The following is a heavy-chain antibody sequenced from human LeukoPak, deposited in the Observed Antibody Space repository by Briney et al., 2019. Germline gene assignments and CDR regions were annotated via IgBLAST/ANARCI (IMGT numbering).Heavy chain of an antibody. CDR1: GGSFSGYY. V-gene: IGHV4-34*01. J-gene: IGHJ5*02. CDR3: ARGRLARNWFDP. Sequence: SETLSLTCAVYGGSFSGYYWNWIRQPPGKGLEWIGEINHGESATYNPSLKSRVTMSIDTSKNQFSLNLISVTAADTAVYYCARGRLARNWFDPWGQGTLVTVSS. CDR2: INHGESA.